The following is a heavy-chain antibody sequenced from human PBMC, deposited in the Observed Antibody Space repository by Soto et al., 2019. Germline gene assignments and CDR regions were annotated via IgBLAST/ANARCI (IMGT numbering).Heavy chain of an antibody. CDR1: GFTFSSYG. Sequence: PGGSLRLSCAASGFTFSSYGMHWVRQAPGKGLEWVAVISYDGSNKYYADSVKGRFTISRDNSKNTLYLQMNSLRAEDTAVYYCAKEAAAGTSCFDYWGQGTLVTVS. D-gene: IGHD6-13*01. CDR2: ISYDGSNK. V-gene: IGHV3-30*18. J-gene: IGHJ4*02. CDR3: AKEAAAGTSCFDY.